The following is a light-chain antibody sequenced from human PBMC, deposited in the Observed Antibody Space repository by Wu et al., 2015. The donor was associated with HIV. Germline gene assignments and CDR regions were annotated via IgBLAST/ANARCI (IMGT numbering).Light chain of an antibody. V-gene: IGKV3-20*01. CDR2: GVS. CDR3: QQYDSSPPWT. CDR1: QSISANY. Sequence: EIVLTQTPGTLPLSPGERATLSCRASQSISANYLAWYQQRPGQAPRLLIFGVSNRASGIPARFSGSGSGTDFTLTISRLEPEDFAVYYCQQYDSSPPWTFGQGTRVEV. J-gene: IGKJ1*01.